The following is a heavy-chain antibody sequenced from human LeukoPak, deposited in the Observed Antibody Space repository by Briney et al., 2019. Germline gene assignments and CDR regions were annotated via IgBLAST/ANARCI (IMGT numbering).Heavy chain of an antibody. D-gene: IGHD1-26*01. CDR1: GFTFNSYA. CDR2: IGTAGDT. J-gene: IGHJ2*01. V-gene: IGHV3-13*01. Sequence: GGSLRLSCAASGFTFNSYAMSWVRQAPGKGLEWVSAIGTAGDTYYPGSVKGRFTISRENAKNSLYLQMNSLRAEDTAVYYCARDREEVGATYSYWYFDLWGRGTLVTVSS. CDR3: ARDREEVGATYSYWYFDL.